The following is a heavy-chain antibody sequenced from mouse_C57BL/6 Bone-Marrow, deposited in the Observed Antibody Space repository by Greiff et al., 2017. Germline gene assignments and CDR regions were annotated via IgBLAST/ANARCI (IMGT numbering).Heavy chain of an antibody. Sequence: VQLQQSGAELVRPGASVKLSCTASGFNIKDDYMHWVKQRPEQGLEWIGWLDPENGDTEYASKFQGKATIPADTSSNTAYLQLSSLTSEDTAVYYCTRCLGFAYWGQGTLVTVSA. CDR1: GFNIKDDY. CDR2: LDPENGDT. CDR3: TRCLGFAY. J-gene: IGHJ3*01. V-gene: IGHV14-4*01.